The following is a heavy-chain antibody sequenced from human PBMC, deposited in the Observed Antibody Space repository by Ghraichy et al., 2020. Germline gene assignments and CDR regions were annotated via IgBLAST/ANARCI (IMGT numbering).Heavy chain of an antibody. V-gene: IGHV4-30-2*01. D-gene: IGHD3-10*01. CDR2: IYYSGNT. Sequence: SETLSLTCVVSGGSISSGGFSWNWIRQPPGKGLEWIGYIYYSGNTYYNPSLKSRVTISVDRSKNQFSLKLRSPTAADTAVYYCVKSGASGSDKWFDPWGQGTLVTVAS. J-gene: IGHJ5*02. CDR1: GGSISSGGFS. CDR3: VKSGASGSDKWFDP.